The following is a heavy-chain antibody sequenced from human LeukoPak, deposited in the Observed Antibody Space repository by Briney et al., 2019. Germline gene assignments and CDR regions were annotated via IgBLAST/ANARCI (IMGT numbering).Heavy chain of an antibody. J-gene: IGHJ6*03. CDR3: ARLPIVVVPAARGATDYYYYYYMDV. CDR1: GFTFSSYW. Sequence: PGGSLRLSCAASGFTFSSYWMSWVRQAPGKELEWVANIKQDGNEKYYVDSVKGRFTISRDNAKNSLYLQMNSLRAEDTAVYYCARLPIVVVPAARGATDYYYYYYMDVWGKGTTVTISS. CDR2: IKQDGNEK. V-gene: IGHV3-7*01. D-gene: IGHD2-2*01.